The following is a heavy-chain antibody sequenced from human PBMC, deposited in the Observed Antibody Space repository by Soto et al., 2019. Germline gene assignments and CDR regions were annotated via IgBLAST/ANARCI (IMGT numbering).Heavy chain of an antibody. Sequence: QVQLVQSGPEVRNPGSSVRVSCKTSGGTFSVHAINWVRQAPGQGLEWVGMIIPLYGRTNYAQKLQGRVTITAYEATRTSIMDLSSLTSEATAVYFCARDGGGWAIGYCASWGQGTQVTISS. CDR2: IIPLYGRT. CDR3: ARDGGGWAIGYCAS. CDR1: GGTFSVHA. V-gene: IGHV1-69*18. J-gene: IGHJ5*02. D-gene: IGHD3-22*01.